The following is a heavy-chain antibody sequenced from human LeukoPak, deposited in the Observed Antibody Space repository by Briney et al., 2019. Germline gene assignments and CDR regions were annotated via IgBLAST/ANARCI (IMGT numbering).Heavy chain of an antibody. J-gene: IGHJ4*02. CDR1: GGTANTYS. CDR3: SRAANSGSNPRLYY. CDR2: IIPQFGTT. D-gene: IGHD1-26*01. Sequence: SVKVSCKTLGGTANTYSINWVRQAPGQGLEFVGGIIPQFGTTDYAQKFQGRVTVTADLSTTTVYMELSSLSSDDTAIYYCSRAANSGSNPRLYYWGQGTLVTVS. V-gene: IGHV1-69*13.